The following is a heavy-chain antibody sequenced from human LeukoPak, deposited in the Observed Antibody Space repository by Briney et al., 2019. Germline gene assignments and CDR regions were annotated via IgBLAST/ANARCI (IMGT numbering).Heavy chain of an antibody. J-gene: IGHJ4*02. CDR2: INPSGGST. Sequence: ASVKVSCKASGYTFTSYYMHWVRQAPGQGLEWMGIINPSGGSTSYAQKFQGRVTMTTDTSTSTAYMELRSLRSDDTAVYYCARERSQSYYDILTGYYTGAGFDYWGQGTLVTVSS. V-gene: IGHV1-46*01. CDR3: ARERSQSYYDILTGYYTGAGFDY. CDR1: GYTFTSYY. D-gene: IGHD3-9*01.